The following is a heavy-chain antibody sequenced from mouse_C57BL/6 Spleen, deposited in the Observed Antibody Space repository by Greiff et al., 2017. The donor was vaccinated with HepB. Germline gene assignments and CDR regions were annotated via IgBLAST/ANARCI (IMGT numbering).Heavy chain of an antibody. CDR3: ASRWFDY. D-gene: IGHD2-3*01. CDR2: IDPSDSYT. CDR1: GYTFTSYW. V-gene: IGHV1-69*01. J-gene: IGHJ2*01. Sequence: QVQLKQPGAELVMPGASVKLSCKASGYTFTSYWMHWVKQRPGQGLEWIGEIDPSDSYTNYNQKFKGKSTLTVDKSSSTAYMQLSSLTSEDSAVYYCASRWFDYWGQGTTLTVSS.